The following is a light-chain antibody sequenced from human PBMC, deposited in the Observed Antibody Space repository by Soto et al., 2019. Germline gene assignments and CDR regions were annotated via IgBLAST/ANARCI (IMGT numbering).Light chain of an antibody. V-gene: IGKV3-20*01. CDR2: GAS. CDR1: QAVNTR. J-gene: IGKJ1*01. CDR3: QQYSTSRGT. Sequence: EIVMTQSPATLSVSPGERATLSCRASQAVNTRLAWYQHKPGQAPRLLMFGASSRATGIPDRFSGSGSGTDFTLTISRLEPEDFAVYYCQQYSTSRGTFGQGTKVDIK.